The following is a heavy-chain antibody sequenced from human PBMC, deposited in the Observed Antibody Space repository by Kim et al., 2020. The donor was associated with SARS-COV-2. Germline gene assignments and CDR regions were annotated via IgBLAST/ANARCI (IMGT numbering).Heavy chain of an antibody. Sequence: SETLSLTCAVYGGSFSGYYWSWIRQPPGKGLEWIGEINHSGSTNYNPSLKGRVTISVDTSKNQFSLKLSSVTAADTAVYYCARGGAGRMVGYYYYGLDVWGQGTTVTVSS. V-gene: IGHV4-34*01. J-gene: IGHJ6*02. CDR2: INHSGST. CDR3: ARGGAGRMVGYYYYGLDV. D-gene: IGHD6-19*01. CDR1: GGSFSGYY.